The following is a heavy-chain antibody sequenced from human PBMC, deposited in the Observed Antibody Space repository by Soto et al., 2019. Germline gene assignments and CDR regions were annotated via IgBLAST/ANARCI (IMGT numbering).Heavy chain of an antibody. Sequence: QVQLVQSGAEVKKPGSSVKVSCKASGGTFSSYTISWVRQAPGQGLEWMGRIIPILGIANYAQKFQGRVTITAHKSTSTAYMELSSLRSEDTAVYYCARDPPPHSDYDVWSGYYPYYFDYWGQGTLVTVSS. V-gene: IGHV1-69*08. D-gene: IGHD3-3*01. CDR2: IIPILGIA. CDR1: GGTFSSYT. J-gene: IGHJ4*02. CDR3: ARDPPPHSDYDVWSGYYPYYFDY.